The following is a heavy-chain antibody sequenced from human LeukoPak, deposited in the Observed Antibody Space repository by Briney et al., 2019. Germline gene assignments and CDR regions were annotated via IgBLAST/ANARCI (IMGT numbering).Heavy chain of an antibody. V-gene: IGHV4-59*01. CDR2: IYCSGST. J-gene: IGHJ6*02. CDR1: GSSISSDY. CDR3: ASMMAARPYGMDV. Sequence: SETLSLTCTVSGSSISSDYWSWIRQPPGKGLEWVGYIYCSGSTNYNPSLKSRVTISVDTSKSQFSLKLSSVTVADTAVYYCASMMAARPYGMDVWGQGTTVTVSS. D-gene: IGHD6-6*01.